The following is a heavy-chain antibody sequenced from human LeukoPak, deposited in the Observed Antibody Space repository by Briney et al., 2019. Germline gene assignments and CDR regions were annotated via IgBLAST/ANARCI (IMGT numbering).Heavy chain of an antibody. D-gene: IGHD3-10*01. J-gene: IGHJ4*02. CDR2: IWYDGSNE. V-gene: IGHV3-33*01. Sequence: GGSLRLSCAASGFTFSNYGMHWVRQAPGKGLEWVAVIWYDGSNEYYADSVKGRFTISRDNSKNTLYLQMNSLRVEDTAVYYCARPRELYYFDNWGQGTLVTVSS. CDR3: ARPRELYYFDN. CDR1: GFTFSNYG.